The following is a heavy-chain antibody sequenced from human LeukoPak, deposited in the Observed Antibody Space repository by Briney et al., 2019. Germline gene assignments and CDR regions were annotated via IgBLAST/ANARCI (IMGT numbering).Heavy chain of an antibody. J-gene: IGHJ4*02. CDR2: INPSSGGT. CDR3: AGLDDSYGLDY. CDR1: GYTFNGFY. Sequence: ASVKVSCKASGYTFNGFYMHWVRQAPGQGLEWMGWINPSSGGTNYAQKFQGRVTMTRDTSISTAYMELSRLRSDDTAVYYCAGLDDSYGLDYWGQGTLVTVSS. V-gene: IGHV1-2*02. D-gene: IGHD5-18*01.